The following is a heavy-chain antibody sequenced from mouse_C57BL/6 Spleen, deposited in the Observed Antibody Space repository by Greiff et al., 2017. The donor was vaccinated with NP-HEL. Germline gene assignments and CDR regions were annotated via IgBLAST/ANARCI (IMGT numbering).Heavy chain of an antibody. J-gene: IGHJ4*01. Sequence: EVQLQQSGPELVKPGASVKIPCKASGYTFTDYNMDWVKQSHGKSLEWIGDINPNNGGTIYNQKFKGKATLTVDKSSSTAYMELRSLTSEDTAVYYCARLRRTGYAMDYWGQGTSVTVSS. CDR3: ARLRRTGYAMDY. CDR1: GYTFTDYN. V-gene: IGHV1-18*01. CDR2: INPNNGGT. D-gene: IGHD2-12*01.